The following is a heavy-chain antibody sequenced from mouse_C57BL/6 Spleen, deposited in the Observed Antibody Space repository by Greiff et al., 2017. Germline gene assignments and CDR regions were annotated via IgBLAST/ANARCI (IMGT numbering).Heavy chain of an antibody. D-gene: IGHD1-1*01. CDR1: GFTFTSYW. CDR2: IPPSDSDT. J-gene: IGHJ1*03. CDR3: AIYVGYGSSYRYFDV. Sequence: QVQLQQPGAELVKPGASVKVSCTASGFTFTSYWMHWVKQRPGQGLEWIGRIPPSDSDTNYNQKFKGKATLTVDKSSSTAYMQLSMLNSEDSAVYYCAIYVGYGSSYRYFDVWGTGTTVTVSS. V-gene: IGHV1-74*01.